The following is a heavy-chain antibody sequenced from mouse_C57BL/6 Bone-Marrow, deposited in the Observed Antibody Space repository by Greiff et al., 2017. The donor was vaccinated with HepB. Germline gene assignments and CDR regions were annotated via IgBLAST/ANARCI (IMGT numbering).Heavy chain of an antibody. Sequence: EVKLVESGEGLVKPGGSLKLSCAASGFTFSSYAMSWVRQTPEKRLEWVAYISSGGGSTYYPDTVKGRFTISRDNAKNTLYLQMSRLKSEDTAMYYCARRGDFDFDYWGQGTTLTVSS. CDR3: ARRGDFDFDY. J-gene: IGHJ2*01. CDR1: GFTFSSYA. V-gene: IGHV5-12*01. CDR2: ISSGGGST.